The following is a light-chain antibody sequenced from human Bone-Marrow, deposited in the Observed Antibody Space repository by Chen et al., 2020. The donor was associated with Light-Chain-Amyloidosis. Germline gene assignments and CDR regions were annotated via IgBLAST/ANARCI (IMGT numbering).Light chain of an antibody. J-gene: IGKJ4*01. CDR1: QTISSNY. Sequence: EIVLTQSPGTLSLSPGEGANLSCRASQTISSNYLTWYQQKFGQAPRLLIYGSSSRANGIPDRFTGSGSRTDFTLNINRLENEEFEMYYCKQYSNSPLTYGGGTKVEIK. CDR2: GSS. V-gene: IGKV3-20*01. CDR3: KQYSNSPLT.